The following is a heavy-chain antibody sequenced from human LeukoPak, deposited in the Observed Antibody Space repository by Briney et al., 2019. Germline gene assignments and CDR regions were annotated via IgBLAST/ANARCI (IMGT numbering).Heavy chain of an antibody. CDR2: IIPIFGTA. CDR1: GGTFSIYA. D-gene: IGHD4-17*01. CDR3: ARVPHRYGDYGGVDY. J-gene: IGHJ4*02. Sequence: SVKVSCKASGGTFSIYAISWVRQAPGQGLEWMGGIIPIFGTANYAQKFQGRVTITADESTSTAYMELSSLRSEDTAVYYCARVPHRYGDYGGVDYWGQGTLVTVSS. V-gene: IGHV1-69*13.